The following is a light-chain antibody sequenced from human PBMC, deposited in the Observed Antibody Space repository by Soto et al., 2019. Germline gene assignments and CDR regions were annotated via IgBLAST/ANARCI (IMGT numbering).Light chain of an antibody. CDR3: QQSYSTPPIT. J-gene: IGKJ5*01. Sequence: DIQMTQSPSSLSASLGDTVSITCRASQGISSYLNWYQQKPGKAPKLLIYAASSLQSGVPSRFSGSGSGTDFTLTISSLQPEDFATYYCQQSYSTPPITFGQGTRLEI. CDR1: QGISSY. V-gene: IGKV1-39*01. CDR2: AAS.